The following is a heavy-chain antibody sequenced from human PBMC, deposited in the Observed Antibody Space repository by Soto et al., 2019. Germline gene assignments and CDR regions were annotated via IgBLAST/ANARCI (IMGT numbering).Heavy chain of an antibody. CDR3: AKAGAGYDSGGYDYYYYMDV. CDR2: INWNSGSR. D-gene: IGHD3-10*01. V-gene: IGHV3-9*01. CDR1: GFIFDDYA. Sequence: EVQLVESGGGLVQPGRSLRLSCAASGFIFDDYAMHWVRQAPGKGLEWVSGINWNSGSRGYADSVKGRFTISRDNAKNSLYLQMSSLRAEDTALYYCAKAGAGYDSGGYDYYYYMDVWGKGTTVTVSS. J-gene: IGHJ6*03.